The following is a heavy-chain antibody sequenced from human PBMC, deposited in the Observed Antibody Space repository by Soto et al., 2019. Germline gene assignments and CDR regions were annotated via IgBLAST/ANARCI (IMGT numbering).Heavy chain of an antibody. CDR1: GYTFTSYD. J-gene: IGHJ4*02. CDR3: ARIRRDCRGGSCYGYSLLSDY. D-gene: IGHD2-15*01. V-gene: IGHV1-8*01. Sequence: QVQLVQSGAEVKKPGASVKVSCKASGYTFTSYDINWVRQATGQGLEWMGWMNPNSGNTGYAQKFQGRVTMTRNTSISTAYMELSSLRSEDTAVYYCARIRRDCRGGSCYGYSLLSDYVGQGPLVTVSS. CDR2: MNPNSGNT.